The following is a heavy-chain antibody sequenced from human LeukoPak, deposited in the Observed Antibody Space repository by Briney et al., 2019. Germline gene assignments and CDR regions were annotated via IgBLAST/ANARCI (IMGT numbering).Heavy chain of an antibody. CDR2: IYPGDSDT. Sequence: GESLKISCKGSGYSFTSYWISWVRQMPGKGLEWMGIIYPGDSDTRYRPSFQGQVTISADKSINTAYLQWSSLKASDTAMYYCARHVGKYSRSPFDCWGQGTLVTVSS. J-gene: IGHJ4*02. CDR3: ARHVGKYSRSPFDC. V-gene: IGHV5-51*01. CDR1: GYSFTSYW. D-gene: IGHD6-6*01.